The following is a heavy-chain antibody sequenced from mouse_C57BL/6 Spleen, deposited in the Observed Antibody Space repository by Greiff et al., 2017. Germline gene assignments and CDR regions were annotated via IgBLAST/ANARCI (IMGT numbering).Heavy chain of an antibody. J-gene: IGHJ2*01. CDR1: GYAFTHYL. CDR2: INPGSGGT. D-gene: IGHD2-5*01. V-gene: IGHV1-54*01. CDR3: ARDSNYIFDY. Sequence: QVQLKQSGAGLVRPGTSVKVSCTASGYAFTHYLIEWVKQRPGQGLEWIGVINPGSGGTNYNEKFKGKATLTADKSSSTAYMQLSSLTSEDSAVYSCARDSNYIFDYWGQGTTLTVSS.